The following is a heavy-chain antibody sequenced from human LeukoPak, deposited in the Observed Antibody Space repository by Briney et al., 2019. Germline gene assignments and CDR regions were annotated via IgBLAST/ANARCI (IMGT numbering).Heavy chain of an antibody. CDR1: GGSISSYY. CDR3: ARHLTVTPDY. V-gene: IGHV4-59*04. J-gene: IGHJ4*02. D-gene: IGHD4-11*01. Sequence: PSETLSLTCTVSGGSISSYYWSWIRQPPGKGLEWVGSIYYSGSTYYNPSLKSRVTISVDTSKNQFSLKLSSVTAADTAVYYCARHLTVTPDYWGQGTLVTVSS. CDR2: IYYSGST.